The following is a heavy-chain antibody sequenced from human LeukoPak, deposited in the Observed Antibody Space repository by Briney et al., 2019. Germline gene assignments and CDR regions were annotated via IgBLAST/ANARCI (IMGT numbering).Heavy chain of an antibody. V-gene: IGHV3-30*18. CDR3: AKDSTLLCLRGCSGNYLNF. J-gene: IGHJ4*02. Sequence: GGSLRLSCAASGFTFNNYGMHWVRQAPGKGLEWVSFISYEGSNKYYADSVQGRFTISRDHSKSSVYLQMNSLRAEDTAVYYCAKDSTLLCLRGCSGNYLNFWGQGTLVTVSS. CDR1: GFTFNNYG. D-gene: IGHD2-15*01. CDR2: ISYEGSNK.